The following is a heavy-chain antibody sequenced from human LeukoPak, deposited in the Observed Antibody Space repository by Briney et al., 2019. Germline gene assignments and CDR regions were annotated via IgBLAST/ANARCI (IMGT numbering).Heavy chain of an antibody. CDR1: GFTFSSYS. J-gene: IGHJ4*02. V-gene: IGHV3-30*03. D-gene: IGHD6-19*01. CDR2: ISYDGKNK. CDR3: ARAESTGWYAALGY. Sequence: GGSLRLSCAASGFTFSSYSMNWVRQAPGKGLEWVAGISYDGKNKYYADSVKDQFIVSRDNSRNTVYLQMNSLRLEDTAVYSCARAESTGWYAALGYWGQGTLVTVSS.